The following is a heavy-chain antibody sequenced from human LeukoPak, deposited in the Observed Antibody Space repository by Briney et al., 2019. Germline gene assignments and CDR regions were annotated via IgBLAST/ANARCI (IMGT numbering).Heavy chain of an antibody. CDR2: INYSGST. J-gene: IGHJ4*02. Sequence: SETLSLTCTVSGXSISSYHWSWIRQPPGKGLEWIGNINYSGSTNYNPSLKSLVTISVDTSENQFSLKLSSVTAADTAVYYCARDKGGYSSSWYDYWGQGALVTVSS. V-gene: IGHV4-59*01. CDR1: GXSISSYH. D-gene: IGHD6-13*01. CDR3: ARDKGGYSSSWYDY.